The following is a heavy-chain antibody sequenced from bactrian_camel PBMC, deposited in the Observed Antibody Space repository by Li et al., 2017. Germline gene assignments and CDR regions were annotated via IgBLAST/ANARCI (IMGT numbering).Heavy chain of an antibody. J-gene: IGHJ4*01. CDR3: AAKESYYCNNWRTWRYWGR. CDR2: IATGSGNT. CDR1: GYTYNRNC. Sequence: HVQLVESGGGSVQAGGSLRHSCAASGYTYNRNCMAWFRQAPGKEREGVARIATGSGNTYYGDSVKDRFIISRDGAKNTIYLQMDGLSPEDTAIYLCAAKESYYCNNWRTWRYWGRWGQGTQVTVS. V-gene: IGHV3S1*01. D-gene: IGHD1*01.